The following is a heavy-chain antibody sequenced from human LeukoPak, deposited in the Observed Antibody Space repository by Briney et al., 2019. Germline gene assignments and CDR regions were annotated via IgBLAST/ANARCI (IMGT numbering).Heavy chain of an antibody. Sequence: PSETLSLTCTVSGGSISSYYWSWIRQPPGKGLEWIGYIYYSGSTNYNPSLKCRVTISVDTSKNQFSLKLSSVTAADTAVYYCASLMVRGVTSWGQGTLVTVSS. CDR3: ASLMVRGVTS. D-gene: IGHD3-10*01. CDR2: IYYSGST. CDR1: GGSISSYY. J-gene: IGHJ4*02. V-gene: IGHV4-59*12.